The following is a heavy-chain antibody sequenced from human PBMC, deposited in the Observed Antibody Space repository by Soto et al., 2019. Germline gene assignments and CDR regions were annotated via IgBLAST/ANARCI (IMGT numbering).Heavy chain of an antibody. CDR1: GGSLRNYY. D-gene: IGHD6-6*01. CDR2: IYYSGST. J-gene: IGHJ4*02. CDR3: ARDRPGEQHYFDF. Sequence: PSETLSLTCTVSGGSLRNYYWSWIRQPPGKGLEWIGYIYYSGSTNYTPSLKSRVTISVDTSKNQFSLKLSSVTAADTAVYYCARDRPGEQHYFDFWGQGILVTVSS. V-gene: IGHV4-59*12.